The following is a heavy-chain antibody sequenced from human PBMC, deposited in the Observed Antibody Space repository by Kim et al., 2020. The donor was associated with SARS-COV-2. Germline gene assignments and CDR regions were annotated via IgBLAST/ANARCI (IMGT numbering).Heavy chain of an antibody. CDR2: T. J-gene: IGHJ6*02. Sequence: THYADSVKGRFTISRDNSKNTLYLQMYSLRVEDSAVYFCAIDPQPDGVDVWGQGTTVTVSS. CDR3: AIDPQPDGVDV. V-gene: IGHV3-23*01.